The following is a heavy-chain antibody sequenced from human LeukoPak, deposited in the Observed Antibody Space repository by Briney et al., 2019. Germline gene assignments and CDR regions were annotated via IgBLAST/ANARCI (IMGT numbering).Heavy chain of an antibody. CDR1: GGSISSGGYY. V-gene: IGHV4-31*03. CDR3: ARFHLIDYDILTGERMLDI. CDR2: IYYSGST. Sequence: SETLSLTCTVSGGSISSGGYYRSWIRQHPGKGLGWIGYIYYSGSTYYNPSLKSRVTISVDTSKNQFSLKLSSVTAADTAVYYCARFHLIDYDILTGERMLDIWGQGTMVTVSS. D-gene: IGHD3-9*01. J-gene: IGHJ3*02.